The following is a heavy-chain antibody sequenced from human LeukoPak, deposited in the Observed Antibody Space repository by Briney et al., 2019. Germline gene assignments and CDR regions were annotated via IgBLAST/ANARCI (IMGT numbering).Heavy chain of an antibody. CDR1: GDSVSRNSTT. CDR3: ARGDCSGGICYSDSAFDI. CDR2: TFYRSKWFN. J-gene: IGHJ3*02. V-gene: IGHV6-1*01. D-gene: IGHD2-15*01. Sequence: SQTLTLTRAISGDSVSRNSTTWSWIRQSPSRGLEWLGRTFYRSKWFNEYTSSVKSRISIKPDTSKNQFSLQLNSVTPEDTAVYYCARGDCSGGICYSDSAFDIWGQGTMVTVSS.